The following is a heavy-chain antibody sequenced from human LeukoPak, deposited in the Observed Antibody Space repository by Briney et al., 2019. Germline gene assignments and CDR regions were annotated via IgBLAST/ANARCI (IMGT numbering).Heavy chain of an antibody. V-gene: IGHV4-61*01. CDR3: ARHGASGSYLYYFDY. CDR2: MYYSGFS. CDR1: GVSVSGGSFY. Sequence: SETLSLTCTVSGVSVSGGSFYWNWIRQPPGGGLEWIGFMYYSGFSNYNPSLKSRVTISLDTSNNQFSLKLSSVTAADTAVYFCARHGASGSYLYYFDYWGQGTLVTVSS. J-gene: IGHJ4*02. D-gene: IGHD1-26*01.